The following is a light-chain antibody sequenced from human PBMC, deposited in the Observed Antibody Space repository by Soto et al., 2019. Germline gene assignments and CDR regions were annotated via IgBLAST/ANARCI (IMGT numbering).Light chain of an antibody. J-gene: IGKJ2*01. CDR3: QHYNNWPMYT. CDR2: RAS. V-gene: IGKV3-15*01. Sequence: EIVTKQSPAILSVCPGEGATLSCRASENVRTKVGWYQQKAGQAPRLLIYRASTRATGIPARFSGSGSGTEFTLTISSLQSEDFAVYYCQHYNNWPMYTLGQG. CDR1: ENVRTK.